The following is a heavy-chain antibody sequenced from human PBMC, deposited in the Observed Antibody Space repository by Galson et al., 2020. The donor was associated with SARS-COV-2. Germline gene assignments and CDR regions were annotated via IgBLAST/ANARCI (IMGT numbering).Heavy chain of an antibody. D-gene: IGHD6-19*01. J-gene: IGHJ4*02. Sequence: SQTPSPTCAISGDSVSSNSAAWNSNRHSPSSGLEWLGRTYYRSKWYNDYAVSVKSRITINPDTSKNQFSLQLNSVTPEDRAGYYCARAVAGTSARLDYWGQGTLVTVSS. CDR3: ARAVAGTSARLDY. CDR2: TYYRSKWYN. CDR1: GDSVSSNSAA. V-gene: IGHV6-1*01.